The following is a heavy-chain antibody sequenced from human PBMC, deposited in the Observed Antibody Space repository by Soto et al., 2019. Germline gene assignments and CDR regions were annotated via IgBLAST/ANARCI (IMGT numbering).Heavy chain of an antibody. CDR1: AGTFSSYA. V-gene: IGHV1-69*13. CDR2: MIPIFGTA. D-gene: IGHD3-3*01. Sequence: SVKVSCKASAGTFSSYAISWVRQAPGQGLEWMGGMIPIFGTANYAQKFQGRVTITADESTSTAYMELSSLRSEDTAVYYCATVLRFLEWPRGFDPWGQGTLVTGSS. J-gene: IGHJ5*02. CDR3: ATVLRFLEWPRGFDP.